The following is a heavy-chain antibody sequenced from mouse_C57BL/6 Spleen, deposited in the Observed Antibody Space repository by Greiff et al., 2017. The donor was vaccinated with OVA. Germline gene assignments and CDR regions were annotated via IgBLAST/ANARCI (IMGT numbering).Heavy chain of an antibody. J-gene: IGHJ1*03. Sequence: EVKLLESGGGLVQLGGSLQLSCAASGFTFSDYGMAWVRQAPRKGPEWVAFISNLAYSIYYADTVTGRFTISRENAKNTLYLEMSSLRSEDTAMYYCARHGYYGSSYEYFDVWGTGTTVTVSS. CDR1: GFTFSDYG. CDR2: ISNLAYSI. V-gene: IGHV5-15*01. D-gene: IGHD1-1*01. CDR3: ARHGYYGSSYEYFDV.